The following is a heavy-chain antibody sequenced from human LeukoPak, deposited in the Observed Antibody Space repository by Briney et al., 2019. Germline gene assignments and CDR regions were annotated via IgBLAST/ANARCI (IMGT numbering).Heavy chain of an antibody. CDR3: AKEIWPTVTTPGHTHFDY. D-gene: IGHD4-17*01. V-gene: IGHV3-23*03. Sequence: GGSLRLSCVASGFTFSSYAMSWVRQAPGKGLEWVSVIYSGGSTCYADSVKGRFTISRDNAKNSLYLQMNSLRAEDTAVYYCAKEIWPTVTTPGHTHFDYWGQGTLVTVSS. J-gene: IGHJ4*02. CDR2: IYSGGST. CDR1: GFTFSSYA.